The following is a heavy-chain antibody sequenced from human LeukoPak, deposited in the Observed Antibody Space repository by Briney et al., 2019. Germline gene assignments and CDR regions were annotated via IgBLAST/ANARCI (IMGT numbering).Heavy chain of an antibody. CDR2: ISGSGGST. V-gene: IGHV3-23*01. J-gene: IGHJ4*02. CDR1: GFTFNSYA. CDR3: AKDPHDYGVPTFDY. D-gene: IGHD4-17*01. Sequence: PGGSLRLSCAASGFTFNSYAMSWVRQAPGKGLEWVSAISGSGGSTYYADSVKGRFTISRDNSKNTLYLQMNSLRAEDTAVYYCAKDPHDYGVPTFDYWGQGTLVTVSS.